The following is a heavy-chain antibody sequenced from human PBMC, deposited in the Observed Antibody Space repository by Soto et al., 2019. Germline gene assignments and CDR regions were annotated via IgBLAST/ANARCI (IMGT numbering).Heavy chain of an antibody. CDR1: GYNFAGYW. V-gene: IGHV5-51*01. CDR3: ARGGVSSRTFDY. Sequence: GESLKISCKGSGYNFAGYWIAWVRQMPGKGLELMGIIYPSDSDTRYRPSFQGQVTISADKSISSAYLQWSSLRASDTAMYYCARGGVSSRTFDYWGQGTPVTVSS. J-gene: IGHJ4*02. D-gene: IGHD3-3*01. CDR2: IYPSDSDT.